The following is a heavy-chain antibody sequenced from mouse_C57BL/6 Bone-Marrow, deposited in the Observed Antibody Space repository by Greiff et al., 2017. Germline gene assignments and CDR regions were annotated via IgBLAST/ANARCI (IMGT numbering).Heavy chain of an antibody. D-gene: IGHD1-1*01. CDR1: GYTFTSYW. V-gene: IGHV1-64*01. CDR3: ARRGDYYDSRECDY. Sequence: QVQLQQPGAELVKPGASVKLSCKASGYTFTSYWMHWVKQRPGQGLEWIGMIHPNSGSTYYNEQFKSKATLTVDKSSSTAYMLLSSLTSEDSAVYYCARRGDYYDSRECDYWGKGTTRTVSS. CDR2: IHPNSGST. J-gene: IGHJ2*01.